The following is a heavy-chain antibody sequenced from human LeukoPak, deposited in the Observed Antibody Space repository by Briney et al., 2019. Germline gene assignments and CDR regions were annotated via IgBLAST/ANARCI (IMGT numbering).Heavy chain of an antibody. Sequence: PSETLSLTCAVYRGSFSGYYWSWIRQPPGKGLEWIGEIYHSGSTNYNPSLKSRVTISVDTSKNQFSLKLSSVTAADTAVYYCARGGRYYYGSGSSYSHYYYGMDVWGKGTTVTVSS. CDR1: RGSFSGYY. J-gene: IGHJ6*04. CDR3: ARGGRYYYGSGSSYSHYYYGMDV. D-gene: IGHD3-10*01. CDR2: IYHSGST. V-gene: IGHV4-34*01.